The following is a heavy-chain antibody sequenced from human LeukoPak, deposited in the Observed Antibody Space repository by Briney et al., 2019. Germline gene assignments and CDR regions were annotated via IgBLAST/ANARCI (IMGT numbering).Heavy chain of an antibody. Sequence: GGSLRLSCAASGFTFSSYGMHWVRQAPGKGLEWVAYIQYDGSNQQYADSVKGRFSISRDSSKNILYLQMNSLRAEDTAVYYCAKDRCSNGIGCYYYYMDVWGKGTTVTISS. CDR1: GFTFSSYG. CDR3: AKDRCSNGIGCYYYYMDV. V-gene: IGHV3-30*02. J-gene: IGHJ6*03. CDR2: IQYDGSNQ. D-gene: IGHD2-8*01.